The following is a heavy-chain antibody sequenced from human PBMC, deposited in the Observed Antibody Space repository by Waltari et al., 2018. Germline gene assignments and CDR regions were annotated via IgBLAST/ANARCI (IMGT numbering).Heavy chain of an antibody. CDR2: IYYSGST. CDR3: ARGIGGYDPIDY. CDR1: GGSISSYY. Sequence: QVQLQESGPGLVKPSETLSLTCTVSGGSISSYYWSWIRQPPGKGLEWIGYIYYSGSTNYNPARNSRGTRSVDTSKNQFSRKLSSVTAADTAVYYCARGIGGYDPIDYWGQGTLVTVSS. V-gene: IGHV4-59*01. J-gene: IGHJ4*02. D-gene: IGHD5-12*01.